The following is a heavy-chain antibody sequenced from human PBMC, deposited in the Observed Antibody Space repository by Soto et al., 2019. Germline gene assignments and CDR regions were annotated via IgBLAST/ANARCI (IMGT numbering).Heavy chain of an antibody. D-gene: IGHD2-15*01. J-gene: IGHJ4*02. CDR3: ARIDIAARRPRLDY. V-gene: IGHV2-26*01. CDR2: IFSNDEK. CDR1: GFSLSNARMG. Sequence: QVTLKESGPVLVKPTETLTLTCTVSGFSLSNARMGVSWIRQPPGKALEWLAHIFSNDEKSYSTSLKSRLTISKDTSKSQVVLTMTNMHPVDTAPYYCARIDIAARRPRLDYWGQGTLVTVSS.